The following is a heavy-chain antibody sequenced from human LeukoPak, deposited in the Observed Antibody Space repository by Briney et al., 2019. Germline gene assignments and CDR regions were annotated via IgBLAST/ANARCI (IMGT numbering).Heavy chain of an antibody. CDR3: ARARSGAFDI. Sequence: SETLSLTCTVSGDSISSGSYYWSWIRQPAGKALEWIGRIYTSGNTNYKPSLKSRLTISLDTSKNQFPLNLSSVTAADTAQYYCARARSGAFDIWGQGALVTVSS. V-gene: IGHV4-61*02. D-gene: IGHD3-10*01. CDR2: IYTSGNT. J-gene: IGHJ3*02. CDR1: GDSISSGSYY.